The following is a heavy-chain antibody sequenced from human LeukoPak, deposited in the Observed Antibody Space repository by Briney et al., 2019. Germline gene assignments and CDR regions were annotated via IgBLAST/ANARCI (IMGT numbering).Heavy chain of an antibody. CDR2: ISYDGSNK. CDR3: ARDLETGWLPFDY. Sequence: PGGSLRLSCAASGFTFSSYAMHWVRQAPGKGLEWVAVISYDGSNKYYADSVKGRFTISRDNSKNTLYLQMNSLRAEDTAVYYCARDLETGWLPFDYWGQGTLVTVSS. J-gene: IGHJ4*02. V-gene: IGHV3-30-3*01. CDR1: GFTFSSYA. D-gene: IGHD5-24*01.